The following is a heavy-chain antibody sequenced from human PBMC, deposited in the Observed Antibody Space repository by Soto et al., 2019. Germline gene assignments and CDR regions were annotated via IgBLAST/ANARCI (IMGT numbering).Heavy chain of an antibody. CDR1: GFTFSSYG. D-gene: IGHD3-3*01. CDR2: IWYDGSNK. J-gene: IGHJ6*03. CDR3: ARASITIFGSYYYYLDV. Sequence: QVQLVASGGGVVQPGRSLRLSCAASGFTFSSYGMHWVRQAPGKGLEWVAVIWYDGSNKYYADSVKGRFTISRDNSKNTLYLQMNSLRAEDTAVYYCARASITIFGSYYYYLDVWGKGTTVTVSS. V-gene: IGHV3-33*01.